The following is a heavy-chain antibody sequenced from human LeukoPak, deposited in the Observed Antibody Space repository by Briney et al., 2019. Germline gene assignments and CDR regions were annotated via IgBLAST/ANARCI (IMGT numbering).Heavy chain of an antibody. CDR3: ASVSASTRYHFDY. V-gene: IGHV3-48*02. J-gene: IGHJ4*02. CDR2: ISSSSSTI. D-gene: IGHD2-2*01. Sequence: PGRSLRLSCAASGFTFSSYSMNSVRQAPGKGLEWVSYISSSSSTIYYADSVKGRFTISRDNAKNSLYLQMNSLRDEDTAVYYCASVSASTRYHFDYWGQGTLVTVSS. CDR1: GFTFSSYS.